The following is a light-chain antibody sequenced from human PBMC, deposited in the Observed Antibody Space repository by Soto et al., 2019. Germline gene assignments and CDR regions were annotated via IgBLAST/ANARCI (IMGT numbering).Light chain of an antibody. V-gene: IGKV4-1*01. J-gene: IGKJ4*01. Sequence: DIVMTQSPDSLAVSLGERATINCKSSQSVLYSSNNKNYLAWYQQKPGQPPKLLIYWASTRESGVPDRFSGSGSGTDFTLTITSLQAEDVAVYYCQQYFGTPFTFGGGTKLEI. CDR1: QSVLYSSNNKNY. CDR3: QQYFGTPFT. CDR2: WAS.